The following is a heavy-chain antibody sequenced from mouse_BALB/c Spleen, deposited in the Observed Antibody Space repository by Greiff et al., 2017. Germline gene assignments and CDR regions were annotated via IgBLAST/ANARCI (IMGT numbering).Heavy chain of an antibody. CDR1: GYTFTNYG. J-gene: IGHJ3*01. CDR3: ASNDEGRAAY. CDR2: INTYTGEP. Sequence: LVESGPELKKPGETVKISCKASGYTFTNYGMNWVKQAPGKGLKWMGWINTYTGEPTYADDFKGRFAFSLETSASTAYLQINNLKNEDTATYFCASNDEGRAAYWGQGTLVTVSA. V-gene: IGHV9-3-1*01. D-gene: IGHD2-12*01.